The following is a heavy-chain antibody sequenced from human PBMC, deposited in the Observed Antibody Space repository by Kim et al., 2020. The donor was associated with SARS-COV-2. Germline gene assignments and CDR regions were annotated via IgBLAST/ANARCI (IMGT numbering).Heavy chain of an antibody. CDR2: INTNTGNP. J-gene: IGHJ6*02. CDR1: GYTFTSYA. CDR3: ARRRSLGKGIYYYYYGMDV. V-gene: IGHV7-4-1*02. D-gene: IGHD7-27*01. Sequence: ASVKVSCKASGYTFTSYAMNWVRQAPGQGLEWMGWINTNTGNPTYAQGFTGRFVFSLDTSVSTAYLQISSLKAEDTAVYYCARRRSLGKGIYYYYYGMDVWGQGTTVTVSS.